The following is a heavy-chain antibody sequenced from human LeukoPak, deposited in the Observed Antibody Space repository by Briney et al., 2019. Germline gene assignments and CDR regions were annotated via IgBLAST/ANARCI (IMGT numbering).Heavy chain of an antibody. CDR2: VSPSDSDT. Sequence: GESLKISCDGSGYIFTNFWIGWVRQMPGKGLEWMGIVSPSDSDTRYSPSFQGQVTISADKSITTAYLQWSSLKASDTATYYCVRQPRVHTPDFWGQGTLVTVSS. J-gene: IGHJ4*02. CDR3: VRQPRVHTPDF. D-gene: IGHD1-1*01. V-gene: IGHV5-51*01. CDR1: GYIFTNFW.